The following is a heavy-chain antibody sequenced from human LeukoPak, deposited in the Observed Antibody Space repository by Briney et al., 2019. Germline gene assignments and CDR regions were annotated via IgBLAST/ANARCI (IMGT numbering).Heavy chain of an antibody. CDR2: IKQDGSEK. CDR3: ARDGSRGYSYGYSDY. V-gene: IGHV3-7*01. CDR1: GFTFSTYR. Sequence: PGGSLRFSCAASGFTFSTYRMNGVRQAQGKGPEWVANIKQDGSEKYYVDSVKGRFTISRDNAKNSLYLQMNSLRAEDTAVYYCARDGSRGYSYGYSDYWGQGTLVTVSS. D-gene: IGHD5-18*01. J-gene: IGHJ4*02.